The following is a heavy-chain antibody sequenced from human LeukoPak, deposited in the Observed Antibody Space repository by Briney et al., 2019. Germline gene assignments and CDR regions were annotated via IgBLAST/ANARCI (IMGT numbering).Heavy chain of an antibody. V-gene: IGHV4-4*07. CDR1: GGTISGYY. Sequence: PSETLSLTCTASGGTISGYYWSWIRQPAGKGLEWIGRIYTSGSTNYNPSLKSRVTMSVDTSKNHFSLKLRSATAADTAVYYCESCSISYARRGYFDHWGHGTLVTVSS. D-gene: IGHD3-10*02. CDR3: ESCSISYARRGYFDH. J-gene: IGHJ2*01. CDR2: IYTSGST.